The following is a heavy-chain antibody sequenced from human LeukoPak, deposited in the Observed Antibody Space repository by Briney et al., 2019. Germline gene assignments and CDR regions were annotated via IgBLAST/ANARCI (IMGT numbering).Heavy chain of an antibody. J-gene: IGHJ4*02. Sequence: GASVKVSCKASGYTFIGNYMQWVRQAPGQGLEWMGWINPDSGNTDYAENFQGRVTMTRDTSTSTVYMELSSLRSEDTAVYYCAREWIQLWTRGYYFDYWGQGTLVTVSS. V-gene: IGHV1-2*02. D-gene: IGHD5-18*01. CDR1: GYTFIGNY. CDR3: AREWIQLWTRGYYFDY. CDR2: INPDSGNT.